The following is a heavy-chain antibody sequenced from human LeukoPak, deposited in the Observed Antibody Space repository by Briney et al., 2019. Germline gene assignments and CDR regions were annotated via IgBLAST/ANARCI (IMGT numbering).Heavy chain of an antibody. D-gene: IGHD1-26*01. CDR2: TSYSEGT. CDR1: GGSISSSTYC. Sequence: SETLSLTCTVSGGSISSSTYCWGWIRQHPGKGLEWIGFTSYSEGTYYNPSLMSRITISVDISQNQFSLKMRDVTAADTAVYFCATADWESFYFDSWGQGALVAVSS. CDR3: ATADWESFYFDS. V-gene: IGHV4-31*03. J-gene: IGHJ4*02.